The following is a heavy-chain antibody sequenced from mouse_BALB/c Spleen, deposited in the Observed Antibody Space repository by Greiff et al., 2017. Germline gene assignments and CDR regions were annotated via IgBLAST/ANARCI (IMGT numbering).Heavy chain of an antibody. Sequence: VQLKQSGPGLVKPSQSLSLSCSVTGYSITSGYFWYWIRQFPGNKLEWMGYISYDGSTNYNPTLKNRISITRDTSKNQVFLKLNSVTTEDTATYYCASLLLRPYYYAMDYWGQGTSVTVSS. J-gene: IGHJ4*01. D-gene: IGHD1-1*01. V-gene: IGHV3-6*01. CDR3: ASLLLRPYYYAMDY. CDR1: GYSITSGYF. CDR2: ISYDGST.